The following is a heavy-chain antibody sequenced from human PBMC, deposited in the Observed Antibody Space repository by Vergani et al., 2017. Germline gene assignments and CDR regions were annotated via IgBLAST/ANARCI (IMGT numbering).Heavy chain of an antibody. CDR2: IWYDGSNK. CDR1: GFTFSSHG. J-gene: IGHJ5*01. CDR3: ARWGNEERLNS. V-gene: IGHV3-33*01. D-gene: IGHD1-1*01. Sequence: QVQLVESEGGVVQPGRSLTLSCVASGFTFSSHGMHWVRQAPGKGLEWVAVIWYDGSNKYYGDSVKGRFTISRDNSKNTLYLQMNSLRVENTAVYYCARWGNEERLNSGGQGTLVTISS.